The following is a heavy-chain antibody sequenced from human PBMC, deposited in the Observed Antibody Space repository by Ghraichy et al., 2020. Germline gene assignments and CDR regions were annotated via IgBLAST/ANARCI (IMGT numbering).Heavy chain of an antibody. CDR3: ARDDIVLMVYAISFDY. J-gene: IGHJ4*02. Sequence: ASVKVSCKASGYTFTSYGISWVRQAPGQGLEWMGWISAYNGNTNYAQKLQGRVTMTTDTSTSTAYMELRSLRSDDTAVYYCARDDIVLMVYAISFDYWGQGTLVTVSS. V-gene: IGHV1-18*01. CDR1: GYTFTSYG. CDR2: ISAYNGNT. D-gene: IGHD2-8*01.